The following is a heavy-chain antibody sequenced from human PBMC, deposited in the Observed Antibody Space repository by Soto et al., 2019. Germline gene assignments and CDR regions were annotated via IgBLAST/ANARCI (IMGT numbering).Heavy chain of an antibody. CDR3: ARDNARRFDY. J-gene: IGHJ4*02. D-gene: IGHD2-8*01. CDR1: GFTFSNYW. CDR2: MNRDGSEK. Sequence: EVQVVESGGGLVQPGGSLRLSCAASGFTFSNYWMSWARQAPGKGLEWVANMNRDGSEKYYVDSVKGRFTISRDNAKNSLYLQMNSLRAEDTAVYYCARDNARRFDYWGPGTLVTVSS. V-gene: IGHV3-7*01.